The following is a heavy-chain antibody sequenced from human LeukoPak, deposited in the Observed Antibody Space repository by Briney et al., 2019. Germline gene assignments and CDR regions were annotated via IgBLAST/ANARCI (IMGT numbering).Heavy chain of an antibody. CDR3: ATLGGLCYESHGYPDFDH. Sequence: PSETLSLTCSVSGGSLSPYYWSWIRQPPGGGLEWLGEINQSGSTNYNPSLKSRVTISVEKFKNQFSLEVTSVTAADTAIYYCATLGGLCYESHGYPDFDHWGQGTLVTVSS. D-gene: IGHD3-22*01. V-gene: IGHV4-34*01. CDR2: INQSGST. J-gene: IGHJ4*02. CDR1: GGSLSPYY.